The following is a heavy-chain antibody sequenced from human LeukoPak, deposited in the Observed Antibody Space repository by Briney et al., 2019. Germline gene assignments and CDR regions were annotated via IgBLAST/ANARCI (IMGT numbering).Heavy chain of an antibody. CDR1: GGSISSYY. Sequence: SETLSLTCTVSGGSISSYYWSWIQQPAGKGLEWIGRIYTSGSTNYNPSLKSRVTMSVDTSKNQFSLKLSSVTAADTAVYYCARGLNWGIDWYFDLWGRGTLVTVSS. CDR3: ARGLNWGIDWYFDL. CDR2: IYTSGST. J-gene: IGHJ2*01. V-gene: IGHV4-4*07. D-gene: IGHD7-27*01.